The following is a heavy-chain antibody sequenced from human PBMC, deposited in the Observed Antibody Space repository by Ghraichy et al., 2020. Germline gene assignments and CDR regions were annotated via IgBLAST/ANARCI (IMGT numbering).Heavy chain of an antibody. V-gene: IGHV3-30*18. J-gene: IGHJ4*02. Sequence: GGSLRLSCAASGFTFSSYGMHWVRQAPGKGLEWVAVISYDGSNKYYADSVKGRFTISRDNSKNTLYLQMNSLRAEDTAVYYCAKGTTIGHFDYWGQGTLVTVSS. CDR3: AKGTTIGHFDY. CDR2: ISYDGSNK. D-gene: IGHD4-17*01. CDR1: GFTFSSYG.